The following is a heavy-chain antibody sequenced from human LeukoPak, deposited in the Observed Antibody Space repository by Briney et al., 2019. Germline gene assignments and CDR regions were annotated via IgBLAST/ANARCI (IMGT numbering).Heavy chain of an antibody. V-gene: IGHV1-69*13. CDR2: IISIFGAA. CDR1: GYTFTNYY. Sequence: ASVKVSCKASGYTFTNYYIHWVRQAPGQGLEWMGGIISIFGAANYAQKFQGRVKITADESTSTVYMELSSLSSEDTAIYYCAGKEGSGSYNSDYWGQGTLVTVSS. D-gene: IGHD3-10*01. J-gene: IGHJ4*02. CDR3: AGKEGSGSYNSDY.